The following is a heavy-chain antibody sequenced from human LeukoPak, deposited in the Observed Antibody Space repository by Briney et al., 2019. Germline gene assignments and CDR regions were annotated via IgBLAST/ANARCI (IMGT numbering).Heavy chain of an antibody. Sequence: GGSLRLSCAASGFTFSSYGMHWVRQAPGKGLEWVAVISYDGSNKYYADSVKGRFTISRDNSKNTLYLQMNSLRADDTAMYYCARDFRAVAGNFEYWGQGTLVTLSS. CDR3: ARDFRAVAGNFEY. D-gene: IGHD6-19*01. CDR1: GFTFSSYG. J-gene: IGHJ4*02. V-gene: IGHV3-30*03. CDR2: ISYDGSNK.